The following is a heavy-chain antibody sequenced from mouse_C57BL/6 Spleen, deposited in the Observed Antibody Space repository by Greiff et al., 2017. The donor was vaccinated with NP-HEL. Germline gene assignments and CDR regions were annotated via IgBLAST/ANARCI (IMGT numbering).Heavy chain of an antibody. Sequence: VQLQQPGAELVKPGASVKLSCKASGYTFTSYWMHWVKQRPGRGLEWIGMIHPNSGSTNYNEKFKSKATLTVDKSSSTAYMQLSSLTSEDSAVYYCASEGGGYSYFDYWGQGTTLTVSS. CDR3: ASEGGGYSYFDY. CDR2: IHPNSGST. V-gene: IGHV1-64*01. D-gene: IGHD2-3*01. J-gene: IGHJ2*01. CDR1: GYTFTSYW.